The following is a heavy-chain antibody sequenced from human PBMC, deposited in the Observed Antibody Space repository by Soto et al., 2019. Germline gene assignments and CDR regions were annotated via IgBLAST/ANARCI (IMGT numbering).Heavy chain of an antibody. CDR2: IXXXFXTX. CDR1: GGTFSSYA. D-gene: IGHD2-2*01. V-gene: IGHV1-69*13. CDR3: ARASSSTSEWFDP. J-gene: IGHJ5*02. Sequence: SVKVSCKASGGTFSSYAISLVRQAPGQGLEWXGGIXXXFXTXXXAXXXQGRVTITADESTSTAYMELSSLRSEDTAVYYCARASSSTSEWFDPWGQGTLVTVSS.